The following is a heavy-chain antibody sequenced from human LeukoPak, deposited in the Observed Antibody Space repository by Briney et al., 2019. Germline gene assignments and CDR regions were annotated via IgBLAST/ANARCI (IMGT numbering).Heavy chain of an antibody. V-gene: IGHV3-48*01. J-gene: IGHJ4*02. D-gene: IGHD3-22*01. CDR1: GFTFSSYS. CDR3: AKDRLEGYYYDSSGP. Sequence: GGSLRLSCAASGFTFSSYSMNWVRQAPGKGLEWVSYISSSSSTIYYADSVKGRFTISRDNSKNTLYLQMNSLRAEDTAVYYCAKDRLEGYYYDSSGPWGQGTLVTVSS. CDR2: ISSSSSTI.